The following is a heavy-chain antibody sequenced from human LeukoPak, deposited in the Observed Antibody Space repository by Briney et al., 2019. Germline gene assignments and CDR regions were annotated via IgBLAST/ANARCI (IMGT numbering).Heavy chain of an antibody. CDR1: GFTFSSFA. CDR3: ANTYSSSWYPLFDS. V-gene: IGHV3-23*01. Sequence: GGSLRLSCAASGFTFSSFAMSWVRQAPGKGLEWVSTIVGSGDSTYYADSVKDRFTISRDNSKNTLYLQMNSLRAEDTAVYYCANTYSSSWYPLFDSWGQGTLVTVSS. J-gene: IGHJ4*02. CDR2: IVGSGDST. D-gene: IGHD6-13*01.